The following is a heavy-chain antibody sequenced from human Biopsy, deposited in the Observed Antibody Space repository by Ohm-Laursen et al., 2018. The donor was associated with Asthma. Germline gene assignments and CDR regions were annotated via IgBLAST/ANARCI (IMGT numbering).Heavy chain of an antibody. CDR1: GFTFDDYA. V-gene: IGHV3-9*01. CDR3: VKDIRLQLWGFDS. CDR2: VSWNSGSI. Sequence: SLRLSCAASGFTFDDYAMHWVRQAPGKGREWDSGVSWNSGSIDYADSVKGRFTISRDNAKNSLYLQMNSLRGADTALYYCVKDIRLQLWGFDSWGQGTLVTVSS. J-gene: IGHJ4*02. D-gene: IGHD6-13*01.